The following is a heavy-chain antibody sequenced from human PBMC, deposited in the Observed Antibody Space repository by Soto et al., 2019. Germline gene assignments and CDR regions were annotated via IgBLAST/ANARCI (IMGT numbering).Heavy chain of an antibody. Sequence: PSETLSLTCSVSGGSIRNYYWSWIRQSPGKGLEWIGYIYHSGTTNYNPSHKSRVTISVDTSKNQFSLRLSSVTPADTAVYYCARAGTAMVTLDYWGQGSL. V-gene: IGHV4-59*01. CDR3: ARAGTAMVTLDY. CDR1: GGSIRNYY. D-gene: IGHD5-18*01. J-gene: IGHJ4*02. CDR2: IYHSGTT.